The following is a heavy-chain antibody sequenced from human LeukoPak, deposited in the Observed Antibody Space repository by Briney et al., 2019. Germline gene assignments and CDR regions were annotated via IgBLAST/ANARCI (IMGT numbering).Heavy chain of an antibody. CDR1: GFTFSSYS. Sequence: GGSLRLSCAASGFTFSSYSMNWVRQPPGKGLEWVSGIGWNSGSIDYADSVKGRFTISRDNAKNSLYLQMSSLRVEDTAFYYCAKDNRRHYTSGPNPDSLHWGQGALVTVSS. V-gene: IGHV3-9*01. D-gene: IGHD6-19*01. J-gene: IGHJ4*02. CDR3: AKDNRRHYTSGPNPDSLH. CDR2: IGWNSGSI.